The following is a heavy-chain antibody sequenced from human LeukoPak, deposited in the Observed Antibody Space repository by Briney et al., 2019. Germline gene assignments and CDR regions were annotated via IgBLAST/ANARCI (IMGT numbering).Heavy chain of an antibody. CDR2: ISWNSGSI. Sequence: GGSLRLSCAASGFTFDDYAMHWVRQAPGKGLEWVSGISWNSGSIGYADSVKGRFTISRDNAKNSLYLQMNSLRAEDTALYYCAKDTPNYGDYVLGAFDIWGQGTMVTVSS. V-gene: IGHV3-9*01. J-gene: IGHJ3*02. CDR1: GFTFDDYA. D-gene: IGHD4-17*01. CDR3: AKDTPNYGDYVLGAFDI.